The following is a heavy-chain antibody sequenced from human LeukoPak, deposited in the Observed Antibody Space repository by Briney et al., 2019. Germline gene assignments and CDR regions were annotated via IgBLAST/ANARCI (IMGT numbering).Heavy chain of an antibody. CDR1: GGSISGYY. Sequence: PSETLSLTCTVSGGSISGYYWSWIRQPAGEGLEYIGRIYSSGSANYSPSLKSRVTMSVDTSKNQFSLKLSSVTAADTAVYYCARVGDHYYDSSGFDYWGQGTLVTVSS. D-gene: IGHD3-22*01. CDR2: IYSSGSA. J-gene: IGHJ4*02. CDR3: ARVGDHYYDSSGFDY. V-gene: IGHV4-4*07.